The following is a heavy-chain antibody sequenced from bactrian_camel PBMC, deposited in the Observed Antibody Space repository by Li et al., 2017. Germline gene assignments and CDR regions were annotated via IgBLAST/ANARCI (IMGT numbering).Heavy chain of an antibody. D-gene: IGHD3*01. V-gene: IGHV3S54*01. CDR2: IYTAGDNT. CDR1: GYGYNSNY. Sequence: QVQLVESGGGSVQPGESLNLSCSASGYGYNSNYMVVTWFRRGPGKEREGVAAIYTAGDNTYSADSVKGRFTIGQDTANNTIYLQMNSLKPEDTAVYYCAAGQRVFGLTWYSLRRFKYWGQGTQVTV. CDR3: AAGQRVFGLTWYSLRRFKY. J-gene: IGHJ4*01.